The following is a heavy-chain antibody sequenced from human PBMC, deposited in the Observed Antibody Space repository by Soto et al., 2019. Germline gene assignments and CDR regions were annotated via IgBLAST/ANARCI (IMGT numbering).Heavy chain of an antibody. D-gene: IGHD6-6*01. J-gene: IGHJ6*02. CDR3: ARSDKLGGYYYYYGIDV. Sequence: GASVKVSCKASGYTFTSYAMHWVRQAPGQRLEWMGWINAGNGNTKYSQKFQGRVTITRDTSASTAYMELSSLRSEDTAVYYCARSDKLGGYYYYYGIDVWGQGPTVNVSS. CDR2: INAGNGNT. CDR1: GYTFTSYA. V-gene: IGHV1-3*01.